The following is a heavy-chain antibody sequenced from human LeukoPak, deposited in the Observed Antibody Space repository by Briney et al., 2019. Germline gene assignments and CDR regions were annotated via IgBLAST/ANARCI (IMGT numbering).Heavy chain of an antibody. D-gene: IGHD2-2*01. CDR1: GYTFTSYD. Sequence: ASVKVSCKASGYTFTSYDINWVRQATGQGPEWMGWMNPNSGNTGYAQKFQGRVTITRNTSISTAYMELSSLRSEDTAVYYCARDRRCSSTSCQDIVASFDYWGQGTLVTVSS. V-gene: IGHV1-8*03. CDR2: MNPNSGNT. J-gene: IGHJ4*02. CDR3: ARDRRCSSTSCQDIVASFDY.